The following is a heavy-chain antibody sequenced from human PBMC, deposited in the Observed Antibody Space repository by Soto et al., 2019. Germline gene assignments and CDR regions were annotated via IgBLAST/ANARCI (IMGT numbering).Heavy chain of an antibody. Sequence: EASVKVSCKASGYTFTSYAMHWVRQAPGQRLEWMGWINAGNGNTKYSQKFQGRVTITRDTSASTAYMELSSLRSEDTAVYYCARERRAMVFIPKPAEDYYMDVWGKGTTVTVSS. V-gene: IGHV1-3*01. D-gene: IGHD5-18*01. CDR2: INAGNGNT. J-gene: IGHJ6*03. CDR1: GYTFTSYA. CDR3: ARERRAMVFIPKPAEDYYMDV.